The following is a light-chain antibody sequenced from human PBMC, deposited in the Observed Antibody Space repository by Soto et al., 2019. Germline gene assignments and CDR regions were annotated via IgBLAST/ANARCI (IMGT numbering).Light chain of an antibody. J-gene: IGKJ2*01. CDR1: QSISSY. CDR2: AAS. Sequence: DLQMIQSPSSLSASVGDRVTITCRASQSISSYLNWYQQKPGKAPKLLIYAASSLQSGVPSRFSGSGSGTDFTLTISSLQPEDFATYYCQQSYSTPLYTFGQGTKLEIK. CDR3: QQSYSTPLYT. V-gene: IGKV1-39*01.